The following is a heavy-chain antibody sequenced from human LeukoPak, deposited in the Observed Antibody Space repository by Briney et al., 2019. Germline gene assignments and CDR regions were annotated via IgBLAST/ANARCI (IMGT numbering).Heavy chain of an antibody. V-gene: IGHV4-59*01. J-gene: IGHJ6*02. D-gene: IGHD2-15*01. CDR1: GSSISSYY. Sequence: PSETLSLTCTVSGSSISSYYWSWIRQPPGKGLEWIGYIYYSGSTNYNPSLKSRVTISVGTSKNQFSLKLSSVTAADTAVYYCARGYCSSCMDVWGQGTTVTVSS. CDR3: ARGYCSSCMDV. CDR2: IYYSGST.